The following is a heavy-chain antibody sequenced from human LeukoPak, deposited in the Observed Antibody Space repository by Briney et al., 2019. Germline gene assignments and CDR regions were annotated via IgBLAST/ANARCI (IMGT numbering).Heavy chain of an antibody. CDR2: IHHSGST. CDR3: ARERFLEWLDP. D-gene: IGHD3-3*01. Sequence: VGFIHHSGSTYYNPSLKSRVTISLDRSKNQFSLKLTSVTAADTAVYYCARERFLEWLDPWGQGTLVTVSS. V-gene: IGHV4-30-2*01. J-gene: IGHJ5*02.